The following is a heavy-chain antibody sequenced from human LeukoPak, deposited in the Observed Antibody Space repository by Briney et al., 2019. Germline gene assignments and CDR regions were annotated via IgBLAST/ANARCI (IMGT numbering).Heavy chain of an antibody. CDR3: AKDRRSSGWYLVAY. CDR2: IRYDGSNK. D-gene: IGHD6-19*01. CDR1: GFTFSSYG. J-gene: IGHJ4*02. V-gene: IGHV3-30*02. Sequence: PGGSLKLSCAASGFTFSSYGMHWVRQAPGKGLEWVAFIRYDGSNKYYADSVKGRFTISRDNSKNTLYLQMNSLRAEDTAVYYCAKDRRSSGWYLVAYWGQGTLVTVSS.